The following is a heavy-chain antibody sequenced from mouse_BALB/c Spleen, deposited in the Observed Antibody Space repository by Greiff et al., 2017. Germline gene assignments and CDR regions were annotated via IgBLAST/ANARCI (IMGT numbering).Heavy chain of an antibody. CDR1: GYTFTSYW. Sequence: QVHVKQSGAELAKPGASVKMSCKASGYTFTSYWMHWVKQRPGQGLEWIGYINPSTGYTEYNQKFKDKATLTADKSSSTAYMQLSSLTSEDSAVYYCATWDYAMDYWGQGTSVTVSS. CDR3: ATWDYAMDY. J-gene: IGHJ4*01. V-gene: IGHV1-7*01. CDR2: INPSTGYT. D-gene: IGHD4-1*01.